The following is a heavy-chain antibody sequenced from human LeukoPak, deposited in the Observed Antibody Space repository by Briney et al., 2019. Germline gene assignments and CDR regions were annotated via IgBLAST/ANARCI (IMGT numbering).Heavy chain of an antibody. J-gene: IGHJ4*02. CDR1: GFTFSSYA. V-gene: IGHV3-23*01. Sequence: GGSLRLSCAASGFTFSSYAMTWVRQAPGKGLEWVSTISGSGGNTYYADSVKGRFTISRDNSKNTLFLQMNSLRAEDTAVYYCARDTNIVVVPAKGGEDYWGQGTLVTVSS. CDR3: ARDTNIVVVPAKGGEDY. D-gene: IGHD2-2*01. CDR2: ISGSGGNT.